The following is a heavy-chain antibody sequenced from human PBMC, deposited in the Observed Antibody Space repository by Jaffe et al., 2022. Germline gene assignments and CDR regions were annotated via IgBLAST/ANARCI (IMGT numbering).Heavy chain of an antibody. V-gene: IGHV3-30*02. CDR2: IRYDGSNK. D-gene: IGHD3-3*01. Sequence: QVQLVESGGGVVQPGGSLRLSCAASGFTFSSYGMHWVRQAPGKGLEWVAFIRYDGSNKYYADSVKGRFTISRDNSKNTLYLQMNSLRAEDTAVYYCAKDSITIFGVVPDYWGQGTLVTVSS. CDR3: AKDSITIFGVVPDY. CDR1: GFTFSSYG. J-gene: IGHJ4*02.